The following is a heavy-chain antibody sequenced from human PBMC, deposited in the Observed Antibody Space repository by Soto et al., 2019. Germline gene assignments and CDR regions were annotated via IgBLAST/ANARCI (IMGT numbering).Heavy chain of an antibody. V-gene: IGHV4-39*01. CDR1: GGSISSSSYF. CDR2: IYYSGST. CDR3: ARGPLVVRGVIISWFDP. J-gene: IGHJ5*02. D-gene: IGHD3-10*01. Sequence: PSETLSLTCTVSGGSISSSSYFWGWIRQPPGKGLEWIGSIYYSGSTYYNPSLKSRVTISVDTSKNQFSLKLSSVTAADTAVYYCARGPLVVRGVIISWFDPWGQGTLVTVSS.